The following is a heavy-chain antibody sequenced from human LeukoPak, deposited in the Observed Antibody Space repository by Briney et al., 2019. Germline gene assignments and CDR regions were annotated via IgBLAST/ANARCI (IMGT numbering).Heavy chain of an antibody. CDR2: IYYSGST. Sequence: SETLSLTCTVSGGSISRSSYYWGWIRQPPGKGLEWIASIYYSGSTHYNPSLKSRVTISVDTSKNQFSLKLSSVTAADTAVYYCARHFDRTNFDYWGQGTLVTVSS. V-gene: IGHV4-39*01. J-gene: IGHJ4*02. D-gene: IGHD3-9*01. CDR3: ARHFDRTNFDY. CDR1: GGSISRSSYY.